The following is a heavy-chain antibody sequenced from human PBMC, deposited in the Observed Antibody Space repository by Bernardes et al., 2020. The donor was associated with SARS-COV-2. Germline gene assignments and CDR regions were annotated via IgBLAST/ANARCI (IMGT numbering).Heavy chain of an antibody. D-gene: IGHD2-2*01. Sequence: ASVKVSCKASGYTFTSYGISWVRQAPGQGLEWMGWISAYNGNTNYAQKLQGRVTMTTDTSTSTAYMELRSLRSDDTAVYYCARDSSEYCSSTSCYYYYYGMDGWGQGTTVTVSS. CDR3: ARDSSEYCSSTSCYYYYYGMDG. J-gene: IGHJ6*02. V-gene: IGHV1-18*04. CDR2: ISAYNGNT. CDR1: GYTFTSYG.